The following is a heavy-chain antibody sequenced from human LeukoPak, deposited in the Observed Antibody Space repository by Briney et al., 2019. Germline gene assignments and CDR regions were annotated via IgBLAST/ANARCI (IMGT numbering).Heavy chain of an antibody. J-gene: IGHJ4*02. D-gene: IGHD3-22*01. CDR3: ARAADYYDSSGYKTPPGY. CDR2: INSDGRST. CDR1: GFSFSSNW. Sequence: HAGGSLRLSCAGSGFSFSSNWMHWVRQGPGKGLVWVSRINSDGRSTTYADSVKGRFTISRDNAKNTLYLQMNSLRAEDTAVYYCARAADYYDSSGYKTPPGYWGQGTLVTVSS. V-gene: IGHV3-74*01.